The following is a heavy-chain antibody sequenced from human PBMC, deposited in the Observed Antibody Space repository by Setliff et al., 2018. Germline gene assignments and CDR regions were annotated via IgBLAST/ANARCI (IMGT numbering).Heavy chain of an antibody. D-gene: IGHD3-22*01. V-gene: IGHV1-69*13. J-gene: IGHJ4*02. Sequence: SVKVSCKASGGTFSSYAISWVRQAPGQGLEWMGGIIPIFGTANYAQKFQGRVTITADESTSTAYMELSSLRSEDTAVYYCARQASLYYYDSSGYYDYWGQGTLVTVSS. CDR2: IIPIFGTA. CDR1: GGTFSSYA. CDR3: ARQASLYYYDSSGYYDY.